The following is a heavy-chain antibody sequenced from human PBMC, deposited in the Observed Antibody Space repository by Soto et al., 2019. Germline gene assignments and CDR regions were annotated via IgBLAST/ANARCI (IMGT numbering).Heavy chain of an antibody. Sequence: GGSLRLSCAASGFLFSSYAMHWVRQAPGKGLEWVAVISYDGSNKYYADSVKGRFTISRDNSKNTLYLQMNSLRAEDTAVYYCAREHFLDDSSGYYFGLYFDYWGQGTLVTVSS. CDR1: GFLFSSYA. CDR2: ISYDGSNK. V-gene: IGHV3-30-3*01. J-gene: IGHJ4*02. D-gene: IGHD3-22*01. CDR3: AREHFLDDSSGYYFGLYFDY.